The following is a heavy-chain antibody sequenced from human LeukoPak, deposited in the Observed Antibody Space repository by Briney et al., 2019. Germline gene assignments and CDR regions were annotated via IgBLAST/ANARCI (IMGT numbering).Heavy chain of an antibody. CDR1: GFTFSSYG. CDR2: ISSSSNIM. D-gene: IGHD6-19*01. V-gene: IGHV3-48*01. CDR3: ARGAQWPY. Sequence: PGGSLRLSCAASGFTFSSYGVNWARQAPGKGLEWVSYISSSSNIMNYADSVKGRFTTSRDNAKNSLYLQMNSLRAEDTAVYYCARGAQWPYWGQGTLVTVSS. J-gene: IGHJ4*02.